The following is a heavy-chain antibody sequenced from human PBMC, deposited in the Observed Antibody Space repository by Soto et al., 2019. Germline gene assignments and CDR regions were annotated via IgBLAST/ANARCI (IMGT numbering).Heavy chain of an antibody. CDR2: INPSGCST. V-gene: IGHV1-46*01. CDR3: ARVPFSSSWPKGMDV. D-gene: IGHD6-13*01. CDR1: GYTFTSYY. Sequence: ASVKVSCKASGYTFTSYYMHWVRQAPGQGLEWMGIINPSGCSTSYAQKFQGRVTMTRDTSTSTVYMELSSLRSEDTAVYYCARVPFSSSWPKGMDVWGQGTTVTVSS. J-gene: IGHJ6*02.